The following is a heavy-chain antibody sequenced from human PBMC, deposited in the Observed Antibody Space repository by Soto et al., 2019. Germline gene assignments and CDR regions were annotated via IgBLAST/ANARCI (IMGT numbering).Heavy chain of an antibody. V-gene: IGHV4-59*08. J-gene: IGHJ4*02. CDR3: AKYDFWSGYFVDS. CDR2: IYYSVNT. D-gene: IGHD3-3*01. Sequence: PSETLSLTCTVAGGSICIYYWSWIRQPPGKGLEWIGHIYYSVNTNYNPSLKSRVTISVDTSKNQFFLKMTSVTAADTAIYYCAKYDFWSGYFVDSWGQGTLVTVSS. CDR1: GGSICIYY.